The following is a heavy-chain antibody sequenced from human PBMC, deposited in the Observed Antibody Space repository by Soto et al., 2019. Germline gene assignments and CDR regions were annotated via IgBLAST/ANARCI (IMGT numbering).Heavy chain of an antibody. CDR1: GLSFSGSS. Sequence: PGGSLRLSCAASGLSFSGSSMHWVRQASGKGLEWVGRIRSGADNYATAYTASMKGRFIISRDDSKNTAYLQMNSLKTEDTAVYYCTRLSTNAPYDACDIWGQGTMVTVSS. J-gene: IGHJ3*02. D-gene: IGHD2-8*01. CDR2: IRSGADNYAT. CDR3: TRLSTNAPYDACDI. V-gene: IGHV3-73*01.